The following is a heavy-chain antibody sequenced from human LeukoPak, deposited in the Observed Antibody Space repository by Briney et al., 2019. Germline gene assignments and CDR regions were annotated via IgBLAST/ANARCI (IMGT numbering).Heavy chain of an antibody. V-gene: IGHV4-4*07. D-gene: IGHD2-2*02. J-gene: IGHJ6*03. CDR3: ASAKDCSSTSCYKESAPDYYYYYMDV. CDR1: GGSISSYY. Sequence: PSETLSLTCTVSGGSISSYYWSWIRQPAGKGLEWIGRIYTSGSTNYNPSLKSRVTMSVDTSKNQFPLKLSSVTAANTAVYYCASAKDCSSTSCYKESAPDYYYYYMDVWGKGTTVTVSS. CDR2: IYTSGST.